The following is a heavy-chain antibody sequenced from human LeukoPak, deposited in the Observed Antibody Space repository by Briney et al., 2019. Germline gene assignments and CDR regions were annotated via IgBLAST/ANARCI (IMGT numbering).Heavy chain of an antibody. CDR3: AKRDSSGYFPYYFDS. J-gene: IGHJ4*02. D-gene: IGHD3-22*01. Sequence: GGSLRLSCAASGFTFRNYDMSWVRQAPGKGLEWVSHISLTGRDTYYADSVKGRFTISRDNSNNILYLHMNSLTAEDTAVYHCAKRDSSGYFPYYFDSWGPGTLVTVSS. CDR1: GFTFRNYD. V-gene: IGHV3-23*01. CDR2: ISLTGRDT.